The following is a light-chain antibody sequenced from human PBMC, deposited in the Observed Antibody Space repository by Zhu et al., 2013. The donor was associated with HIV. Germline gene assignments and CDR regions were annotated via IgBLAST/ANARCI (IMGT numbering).Light chain of an antibody. Sequence: DIVMTQSPATLSVSPGERATLTCRAGQNVRSNLAWYQQRPGQPPRLLIYGASIRATGIPARFSGSGSETEFTLTISILQSEDFAVYFCQQYDLWPRTFGQGTKVDI. J-gene: IGKJ1*01. CDR2: GAS. V-gene: IGKV3D-15*03. CDR3: QQYDLWPRT. CDR1: QNVRSN.